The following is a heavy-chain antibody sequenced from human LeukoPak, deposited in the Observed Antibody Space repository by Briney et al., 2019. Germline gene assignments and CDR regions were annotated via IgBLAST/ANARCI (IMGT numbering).Heavy chain of an antibody. CDR1: GFTFSSYA. CDR2: ISGSGGST. CDR3: AKDIGSYWQLVNPFDY. J-gene: IGHJ4*02. V-gene: IGHV3-23*01. Sequence: PGGSLRLSCAASGFTFSSYAMSWVRQAPGKGLEWVSAISGSGGSTYYADSVKGRFTISRDNSKNTLYLQMNSLRAEDTAVYYCAKDIGSYWQLVNPFDYWGQGTLVTVSS. D-gene: IGHD6-13*01.